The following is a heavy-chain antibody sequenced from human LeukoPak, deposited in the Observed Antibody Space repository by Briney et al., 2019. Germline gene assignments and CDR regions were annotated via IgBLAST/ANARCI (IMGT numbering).Heavy chain of an antibody. Sequence: PGGSLRLSCAASGFTFSSYGMHWVRQAPGKGLEWVAFIRYDGSNKYYVDSVKGRFTISRDNSKNTLYLQMNSLRAEDTAVYYCATGASRGWSGRLDYWGQGTLVTVSS. CDR1: GFTFSSYG. J-gene: IGHJ4*02. CDR3: ATGASRGWSGRLDY. CDR2: IRYDGSNK. D-gene: IGHD6-19*01. V-gene: IGHV3-30*02.